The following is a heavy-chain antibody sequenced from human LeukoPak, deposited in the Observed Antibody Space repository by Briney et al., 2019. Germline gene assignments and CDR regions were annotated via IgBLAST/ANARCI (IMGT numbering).Heavy chain of an antibody. CDR1: GGSFSGYY. J-gene: IGHJ4*02. CDR3: ARKQALRWIVGGYDY. CDR2: INHSGST. Sequence: PSETLSLTCAVYGGSFSGYYWSWIRQPPGKVLEWIGEINHSGSTNYNPSLKSRVTISVDTSKNQFSLKLSSVTAADTAVYYCARKQALRWIVGGYDYWGQGTLVTVSS. D-gene: IGHD1-26*01. V-gene: IGHV4-34*01.